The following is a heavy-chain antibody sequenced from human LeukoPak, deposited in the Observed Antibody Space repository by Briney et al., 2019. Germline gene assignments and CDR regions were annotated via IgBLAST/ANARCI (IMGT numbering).Heavy chain of an antibody. J-gene: IGHJ4*02. D-gene: IGHD5-12*01. CDR2: IYYSGST. CDR1: GGSISSGDYY. V-gene: IGHV4-30-4*08. CDR3: ARVWGWLRKGFDY. Sequence: PSETLSLTCTVSGGSISSGDYYWSWIRQPPGKGLEWIGYIYYSGSTYYNPSLKSRVTISVDTSKNQFSLKLSSVTAADTAVNYCARVWGWLRKGFDYWGQGTLVTVSS.